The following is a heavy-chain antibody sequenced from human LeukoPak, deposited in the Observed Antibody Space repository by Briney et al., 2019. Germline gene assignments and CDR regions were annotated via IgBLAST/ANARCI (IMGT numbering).Heavy chain of an antibody. V-gene: IGHV3-23*01. CDR1: GFTFSSYA. CDR3: ARQWLING. Sequence: GSLRLTCAASGFTFSSYAMNWVRQAPGKGLEWVSSISESGGTTDYADSVKGRFTFSRDNSKNTLYLQMNSLRAEDTAVYYCARQWLINGWGQGILVTVSS. J-gene: IGHJ4*02. D-gene: IGHD6-19*01. CDR2: ISESGGTT.